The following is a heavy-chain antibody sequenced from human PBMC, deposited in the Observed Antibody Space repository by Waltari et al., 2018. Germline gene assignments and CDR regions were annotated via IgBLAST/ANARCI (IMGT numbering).Heavy chain of an antibody. V-gene: IGHV4-59*11. CDR2: IYYSGRT. D-gene: IGHD1-26*01. CDR3: AREWAHPVWFDP. J-gene: IGHJ5*02. Sequence: QVQLQESGPGPVKPSETLSLTCTVSGGSISSHYWSWIRQPPGKGLGWIGYIYYSGRTNYNPSLKSRVTISVDTSKNQFSLKLSSVTAADTAVYYCAREWAHPVWFDPWGQGTLVTVSS. CDR1: GGSISSHY.